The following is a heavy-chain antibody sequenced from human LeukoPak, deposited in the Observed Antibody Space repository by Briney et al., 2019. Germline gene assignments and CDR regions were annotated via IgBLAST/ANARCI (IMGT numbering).Heavy chain of an antibody. CDR3: ARVSGTYYKGHSDY. D-gene: IGHD3-10*01. J-gene: IGHJ4*02. V-gene: IGHV3-21*01. CDR1: GFTFSSYS. Sequence: SGGSLRLSCAASGFTFSSYSMNWVRQAPGKGLEGVSYISGSGTEIYYADSVKGRFTISRDNAKNALFLQMNSLSAEDTAVYYCARVSGTYYKGHSDYWGQGTLVTVSS. CDR2: ISGSGTEI.